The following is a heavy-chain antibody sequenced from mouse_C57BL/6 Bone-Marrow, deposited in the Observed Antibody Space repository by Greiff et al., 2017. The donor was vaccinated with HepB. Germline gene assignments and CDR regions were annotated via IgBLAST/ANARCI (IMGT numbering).Heavy chain of an antibody. CDR1: GYTFTDYN. CDR2: INPNNGGT. J-gene: IGHJ3*01. V-gene: IGHV1-22*01. CDR3: ARQDYDVDWFAY. Sequence: EVQLQQSGPELVKPGASVKMSCKASGYTFTDYNMHWVKQSHGKSLEWIGYINPNNGGTSYNQKFKGKATLTVNKSSSTAYMELRSLTSEDSAVYYCARQDYDVDWFAYWGQGTLVTVSA. D-gene: IGHD2-4*01.